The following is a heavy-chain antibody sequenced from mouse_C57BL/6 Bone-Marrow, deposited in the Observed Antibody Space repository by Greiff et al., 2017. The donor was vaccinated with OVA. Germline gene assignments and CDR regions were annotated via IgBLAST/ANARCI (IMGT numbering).Heavy chain of an antibody. J-gene: IGHJ2*01. Sequence: QVQLQQPGAELVMPGASVKLSCKASGYTFTSYWMHWVKQRPGQGLEWIGEIDPSESYTNYNQKFKGKSTLTVDKSSSTAYMQLSSLTSEDSAVYYCARSPDYGSSYEWYYFDYWGQGTTLTVSS. CDR3: ARSPDYGSSYEWYYFDY. V-gene: IGHV1-69*01. CDR2: IDPSESYT. D-gene: IGHD1-1*01. CDR1: GYTFTSYW.